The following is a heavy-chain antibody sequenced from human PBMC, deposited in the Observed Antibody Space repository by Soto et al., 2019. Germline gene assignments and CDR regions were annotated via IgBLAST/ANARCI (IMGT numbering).Heavy chain of an antibody. CDR2: IYYSGST. J-gene: IGHJ4*02. V-gene: IGHV4-31*03. D-gene: IGHD6-6*01. Sequence: SETLSLTCTVSGGSISSGGYYWSWIRQHPGKGLEWIGYIYYSGSTYYNPSLKSRVTISVDTSKNQFSLKLSSVTAADTAVYYCARLERRIAARTGAIDYWGQGTLVTVSS. CDR3: ARLERRIAARTGAIDY. CDR1: GGSISSGGYY.